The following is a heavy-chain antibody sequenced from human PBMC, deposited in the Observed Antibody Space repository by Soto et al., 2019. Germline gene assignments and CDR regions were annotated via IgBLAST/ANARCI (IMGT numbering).Heavy chain of an antibody. CDR3: TRDSNTADVGPRPIGYFDL. Sequence: EVQLLESGGGLVQPGGSLRLSCAASGFSFSTYAMAWVRQAPGKGLDWVSLRSATGGSTYYADSVKGRFTISRDNSKNILHLQLNSLRAEDTALYYCTRDSNTADVGPRPIGYFDLWGRGTLVTVSA. D-gene: IGHD2-15*01. V-gene: IGHV3-23*01. CDR2: RSATGGST. J-gene: IGHJ2*01. CDR1: GFSFSTYA.